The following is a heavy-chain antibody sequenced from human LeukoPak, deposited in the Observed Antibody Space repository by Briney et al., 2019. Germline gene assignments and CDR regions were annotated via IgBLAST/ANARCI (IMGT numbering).Heavy chain of an antibody. D-gene: IGHD3-10*01. CDR1: GGSFSGYY. CDR2: INHSGST. CDR3: ARGMYYYGSGSPYFDY. V-gene: IGHV4-34*01. Sequence: PSETLSLTCAVYGGSFSGYYWSWIRQPPGKGLEWIGEINHSGSTNYNPSLKSRVTISVDTSKNQFSLKLSSVTAADTAVYYCARGMYYYGSGSPYFDYWGQGTLVTVSS. J-gene: IGHJ4*02.